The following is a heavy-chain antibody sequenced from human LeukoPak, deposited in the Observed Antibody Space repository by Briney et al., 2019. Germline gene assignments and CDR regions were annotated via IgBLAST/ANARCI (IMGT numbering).Heavy chain of an antibody. V-gene: IGHV4-39*07. CDR3: ARGSSDHSGKLDY. CDR2: IYTSGST. J-gene: IGHJ4*02. CDR1: GGSISSSSYY. Sequence: SETLSLTCTVSGGSISSSSYYWGWIRQPPGKGLEWIGRIYTSGSTNYNPSLKSRVTMSVDTSKNQFSLKLSSVTAADTAVYYCARGSSDHSGKLDYWGQGTLVTVPS. D-gene: IGHD3-10*01.